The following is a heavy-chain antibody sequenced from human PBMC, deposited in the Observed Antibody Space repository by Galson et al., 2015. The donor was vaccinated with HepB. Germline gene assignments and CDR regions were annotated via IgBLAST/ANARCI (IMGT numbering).Heavy chain of an antibody. V-gene: IGHV5-51*03. CDR3: ARLNGGELLEVSYWYFDL. D-gene: IGHD1-26*01. CDR2: IYPGDSDT. J-gene: IGHJ2*01. Sequence: QSGAEVTKPGESLKISCKGSGYSFISYWIGWVRQMPGKGLEWMGIIYPGDSDTRYNPSFQGQVTISADRSISTAYLQWSSLKASDTAMYYCARLNGGELLEVSYWYFDLWGRGTLVTVSS. CDR1: GYSFISYW.